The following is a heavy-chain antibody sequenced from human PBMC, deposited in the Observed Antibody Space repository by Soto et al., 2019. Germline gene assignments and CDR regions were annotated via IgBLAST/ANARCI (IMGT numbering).Heavy chain of an antibody. Sequence: QVQLQESGPGLVKPSETLSLTCPVSGGSVSSGSYYWSWIRQPPGKGLEWIGYIYYSGSTNYNPSLKSRVTISVDTSKNQFSLKLSSVTAADTAVYYCASRYGEFWGQGTLVTVSS. CDR1: GGSVSSGSYY. D-gene: IGHD3-10*01. V-gene: IGHV4-61*01. CDR3: ASRYGEF. J-gene: IGHJ4*02. CDR2: IYYSGST.